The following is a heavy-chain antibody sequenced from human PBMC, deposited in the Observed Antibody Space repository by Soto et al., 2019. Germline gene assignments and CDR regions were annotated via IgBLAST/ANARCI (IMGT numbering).Heavy chain of an antibody. Sequence: EVQLVESGGGLIQPGGSLRLSCAASGFTVTNIYMTWVRQAPGKGLEWVSVIYSGGSTSYADSVKGRFTISRDNSKNILYLQMNSLRAEDTAVYYCARVDYGDYGCYFDLWGRGTLVTVSS. CDR3: ARVDYGDYGCYFDL. V-gene: IGHV3-53*01. CDR1: GFTVTNIY. D-gene: IGHD4-17*01. J-gene: IGHJ2*01. CDR2: IYSGGST.